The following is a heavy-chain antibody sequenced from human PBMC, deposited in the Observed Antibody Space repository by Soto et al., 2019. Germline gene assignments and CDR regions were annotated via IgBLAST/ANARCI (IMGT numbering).Heavy chain of an antibody. V-gene: IGHV4-4*07. Sequence: LSLTCTVSGASISGFYWSWIRKSAGKGLEWIGRIYATGTTDYNPSLKSRVMMSVDTSKKQFSLKLRSVTAADTAVDYCVRDGTKNLRDWFDPWGQG. J-gene: IGHJ5*02. CDR1: GASISGFY. CDR3: VRDGTKNLRDWFDP. CDR2: IYATGTT. D-gene: IGHD3-16*01.